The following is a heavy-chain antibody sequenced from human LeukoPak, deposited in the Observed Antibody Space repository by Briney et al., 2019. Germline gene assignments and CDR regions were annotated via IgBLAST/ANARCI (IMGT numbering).Heavy chain of an antibody. CDR3: ARLPTYYYDSSGYYGMDV. CDR1: GGSISSYY. V-gene: IGHV4-59*08. Sequence: PSETLSLTCTVSGGSISSYYWSWIRQPPGKGLEWIGYIYYGGSTNYNPSLKSRVTISVDTSKNQFSLKLSSVTAADTAVYYGARLPTYYYDSSGYYGMDVWGQGTTVTVSS. D-gene: IGHD3-22*01. CDR2: IYYGGST. J-gene: IGHJ6*02.